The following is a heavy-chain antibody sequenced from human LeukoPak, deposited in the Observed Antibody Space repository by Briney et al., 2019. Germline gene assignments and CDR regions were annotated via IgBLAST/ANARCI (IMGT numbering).Heavy chain of an antibody. CDR2: IYYSGST. V-gene: IGHV4-39*01. CDR3: ARHRDSSGWYDFDY. Sequence: SETLSLTCTVYGGSISSSSYYWGWIRQAPGKGRQWIVSIYYSGSTYYNPSLKSRVSISVDTSKDQFSLKLSSVTAADTAVYYCARHRDSSGWYDFDYWGQGTLVTVSS. J-gene: IGHJ4*02. D-gene: IGHD6-19*01. CDR1: GGSISSSSYY.